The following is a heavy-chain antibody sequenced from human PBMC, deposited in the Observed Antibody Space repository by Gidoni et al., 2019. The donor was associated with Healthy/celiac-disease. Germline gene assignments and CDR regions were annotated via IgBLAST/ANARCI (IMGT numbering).Heavy chain of an antibody. V-gene: IGHV4-34*01. CDR2: INHSGST. CDR3: ARGRVVVAAINWFDP. Sequence: QVQLQQWGAGLLKPSEPLSLTCAVYGGSFSGYYWSWIRQPPGKGLEWIGEINHSGSTNYNPSLKSRVTISVDTSKNQFSLKLSSVTAADTAVYYCARGRVVVAAINWFDPWGQGTLVTVSS. D-gene: IGHD2-15*01. CDR1: GGSFSGYY. J-gene: IGHJ5*02.